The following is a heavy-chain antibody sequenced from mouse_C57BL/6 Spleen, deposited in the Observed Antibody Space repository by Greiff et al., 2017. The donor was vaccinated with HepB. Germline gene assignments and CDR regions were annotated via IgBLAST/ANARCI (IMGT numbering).Heavy chain of an antibody. D-gene: IGHD1-1*01. CDR2: ISSGGDYI. J-gene: IGHJ2*01. CDR1: GFTFSSYA. V-gene: IGHV5-9-1*02. Sequence: EVMLVESGEGLVKPGGSLKLSCAASGFTFSSYAMSWVRQTPEKRLEWVAYISSGGDYIYYADTVKGRFTISRDNARNTLYLQMSSLKSEDTAMYYCTRDRDYYGSLDYWGQGTTLTVSS. CDR3: TRDRDYYGSLDY.